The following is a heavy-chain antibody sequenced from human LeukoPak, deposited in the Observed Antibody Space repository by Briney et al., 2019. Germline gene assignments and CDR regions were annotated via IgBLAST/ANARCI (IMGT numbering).Heavy chain of an antibody. CDR3: ARAIAGYYRLDN. V-gene: IGHV3-23*01. CDR1: GFTFSSYG. J-gene: IGHJ4*02. Sequence: TGGSLRLSCVVSGFTFSSYGMSWVRQAPGKGLEWVSAISGSGGSTYYADSVKGRFTISRDNAKNSLFLQMNSLRAEDTAVYFCARAIAGYYRLDNWGQGTLVTVSS. CDR2: ISGSGGST. D-gene: IGHD3-22*01.